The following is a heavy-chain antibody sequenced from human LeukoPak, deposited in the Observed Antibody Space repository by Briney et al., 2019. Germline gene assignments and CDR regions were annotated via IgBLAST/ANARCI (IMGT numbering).Heavy chain of an antibody. V-gene: IGHV4-4*03. J-gene: IGHJ5*02. CDR2: VYYTGNT. CDR3: ARDWDGRDSHRSGYYPRWFDP. CDR1: GGSINRDNW. Sequence: PPETLSLTCGVSGGSINRDNWWTWVRQPPGKGLEWIGEVYYTGNTHYNPSLQSRVTISVDKSKNQFSLDLSSVTAADTVVYYCARDWDGRDSHRSGYYPRWFDPWGQGTLVTVSS. D-gene: IGHD3-22*01.